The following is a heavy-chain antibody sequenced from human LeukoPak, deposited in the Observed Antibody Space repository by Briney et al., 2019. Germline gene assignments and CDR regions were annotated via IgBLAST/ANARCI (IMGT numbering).Heavy chain of an antibody. CDR1: GFTFSSYA. CDR2: IYSNGNT. V-gene: IGHV3-23*05. CDR3: ASSNGAPTDTHYYYMNV. Sequence: PGGSLRLSCAASGFTFSSYAMSWVRQAPGKGLEWVSAIYSNGNTYYTDSVKGRFTISRDNSRNTLDLQMNSLRAEDTAVYYCASSNGAPTDTHYYYMNVWGKGTTVTVSS. J-gene: IGHJ6*03. D-gene: IGHD4-11*01.